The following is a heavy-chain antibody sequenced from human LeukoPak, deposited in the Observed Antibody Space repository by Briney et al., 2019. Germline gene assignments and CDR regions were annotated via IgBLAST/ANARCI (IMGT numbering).Heavy chain of an antibody. J-gene: IGHJ4*02. CDR3: ASGPPAAAMFDY. V-gene: IGHV3-74*03. Sequence: GGSLRLSCAASGFTFISYWMHCVRQAPGKGLVWVSRIKSDGNSTTYADSVKCRFTISRDNAKNTLYLQMNSLRAEDTAVYYCASGPPAAAMFDYWGQGALVTVSS. CDR2: IKSDGNST. CDR1: GFTFISYW. D-gene: IGHD6-13*01.